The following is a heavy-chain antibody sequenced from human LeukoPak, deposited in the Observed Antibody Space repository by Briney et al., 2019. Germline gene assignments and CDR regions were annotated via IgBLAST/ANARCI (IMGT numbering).Heavy chain of an antibody. D-gene: IGHD6-13*01. CDR3: ARTSPSRVIRY. Sequence: PSETLSLTCAVYGGSFSGYYWSWIRQPPGKGLEWIGEINHSGSTNYNPSLKSRVTISVDTSKNQFSLKLSSVTAADTAVYYCARTSPSRVIRYWGQGTLVTVSS. V-gene: IGHV4-34*01. CDR1: GGSFSGYY. CDR2: INHSGST. J-gene: IGHJ4*02.